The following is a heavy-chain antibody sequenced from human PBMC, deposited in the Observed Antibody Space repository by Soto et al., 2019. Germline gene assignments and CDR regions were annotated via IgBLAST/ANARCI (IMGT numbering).Heavy chain of an antibody. CDR2: MSSDGNRK. Sequence: QGHLVESGGNMVQPGRSLRLSCAASGFTFSGYDMHWVRQAPGKGLEWVAGMSSDGNRKYYADSVKGRFTISRDNSKNTLFLQMNSLRGEDTAVYYCAKGSSSGGGMDVWGQGTTVTVSS. CDR1: GFTFSGYD. CDR3: AKGSSSGGGMDV. V-gene: IGHV3-30*18. J-gene: IGHJ6*02. D-gene: IGHD6-13*01.